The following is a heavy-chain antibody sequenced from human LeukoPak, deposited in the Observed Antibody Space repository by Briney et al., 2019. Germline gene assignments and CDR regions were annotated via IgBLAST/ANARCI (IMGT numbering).Heavy chain of an antibody. J-gene: IGHJ4*02. CDR3: ARGPAFHDY. Sequence: NPSETLSLTCTVSGGSISSYYWSWIRQPPGKGLEWIGYIYYSGSTNYNPSLKSRVTISVDTSKNQFSLKLSSVTAADTAVYFCARGPAFHDYWGQGTLVTVSS. D-gene: IGHD3-10*01. V-gene: IGHV4-59*01. CDR2: IYYSGST. CDR1: GGSISSYY.